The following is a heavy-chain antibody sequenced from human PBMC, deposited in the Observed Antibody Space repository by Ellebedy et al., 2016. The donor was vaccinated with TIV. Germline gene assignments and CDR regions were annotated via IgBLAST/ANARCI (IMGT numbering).Heavy chain of an antibody. D-gene: IGHD1-26*01. CDR3: ARDTSGNSFNY. CDR1: GYTFTAYH. CDR2: ITPDSGAT. V-gene: IGHV1-2*02. Sequence: ASVKVSCKASGYTFTAYHIHWVRQAPGQGLEWMGWITPDSGATRCEPKFQGRVTLSRDTSLSTAYMELSSLTSDDTAVYYCARDTSGNSFNYWGQGTLVTVSS. J-gene: IGHJ4*02.